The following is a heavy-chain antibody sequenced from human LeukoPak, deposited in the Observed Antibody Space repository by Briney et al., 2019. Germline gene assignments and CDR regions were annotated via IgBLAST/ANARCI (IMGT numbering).Heavy chain of an antibody. CDR1: GGSISSSSYY. V-gene: IGHV4-39*07. CDR2: IYYSGST. CDR3: ARERYYYYYMDV. J-gene: IGHJ6*03. Sequence: SETLSLTCTVSGGSISSSSYYWGWIRQPPGKGLEWIGNIYYSGSTNYNPSLKSRVTISVDTSKNQFSLKLSPVTAADTAVYYCARERYYYYYMDVWGKGTTVTVSS.